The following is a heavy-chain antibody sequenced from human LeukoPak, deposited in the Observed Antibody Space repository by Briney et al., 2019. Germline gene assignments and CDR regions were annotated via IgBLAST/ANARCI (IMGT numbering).Heavy chain of an antibody. Sequence: KPSETLSLNCTVSGGSISSSSYYWGWIRQPPGKGLEWIGSIYYSGSTYYNPSLKSRVTISVDTSKNQFSLKLSSVTAADTAVYYCARRKSGWFVFWGQGTLVTVSS. CDR2: IYYSGST. D-gene: IGHD6-19*01. CDR1: GGSISSSSYY. V-gene: IGHV4-39*01. CDR3: ARRKSGWFVF. J-gene: IGHJ4*02.